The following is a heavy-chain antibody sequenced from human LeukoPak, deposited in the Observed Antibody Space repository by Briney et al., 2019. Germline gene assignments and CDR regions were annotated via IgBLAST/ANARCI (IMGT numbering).Heavy chain of an antibody. Sequence: SETLSLTCSVYGGSFSGYYWSWIRQPPGKGLEWIGEINHSGSTNYNPSLKSRVTMSVDTSKNQFSLKLSSVTAADTAVYYCARTPIAVAGTGVNWFDPWGQGTLVTVSS. CDR2: INHSGST. CDR1: GGSFSGYY. D-gene: IGHD6-19*01. V-gene: IGHV4-34*01. CDR3: ARTPIAVAGTGVNWFDP. J-gene: IGHJ5*02.